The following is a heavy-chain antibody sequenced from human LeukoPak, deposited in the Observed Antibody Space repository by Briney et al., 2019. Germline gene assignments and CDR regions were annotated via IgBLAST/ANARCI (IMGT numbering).Heavy chain of an antibody. Sequence: NASETLSLTCTVSGDSITSSFWSWIRQPPGKGLEWIGYIYHSGSTSYNPSLKSRVTISIDTSKNQFFLKLSSVTAADTAVYYCARDSRLAPMDVWGKGTTVTVSS. CDR3: ARDSRLAPMDV. CDR2: IYHSGST. CDR1: GDSITSSF. D-gene: IGHD3-16*01. J-gene: IGHJ6*03. V-gene: IGHV4-59*01.